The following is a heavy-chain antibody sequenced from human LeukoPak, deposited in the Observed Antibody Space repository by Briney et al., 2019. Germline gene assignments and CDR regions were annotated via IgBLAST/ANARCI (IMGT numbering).Heavy chain of an antibody. V-gene: IGHV1-46*01. D-gene: IGHD4-17*01. J-gene: IGHJ2*01. CDR3: ARDPPRDYGDYVGPNWYLDL. CDR1: GYTFTSYY. CDR2: INPSGGST. Sequence: GASVKVSCKASGYTFTSYYMHWVRQATGQGLEWMGIINPSGGSTSYAQKFQGRVTMTRDMSTSPVYMELSSLRSEDTAVYDCARDPPRDYGDYVGPNWYLDLWGRGTLVTVSS.